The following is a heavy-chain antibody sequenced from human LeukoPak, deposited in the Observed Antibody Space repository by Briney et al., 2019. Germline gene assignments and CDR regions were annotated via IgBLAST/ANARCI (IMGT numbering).Heavy chain of an antibody. V-gene: IGHV3-9*01. CDR1: GFTFDDYA. D-gene: IGHD3-9*01. CDR3: AKGEAIRYFDWLLYD. CDR2: ISWNSGNI. J-gene: IGHJ4*02. Sequence: PGRSLRLSCAASGFTFDDYAMHWVRQAPGKGLEWVSGISWNSGNIYCEDSVKGRFTISRDNAENSLYLQMNSLRAEDTALYYCAKGEAIRYFDWLLYDWGQGIPVTVSS.